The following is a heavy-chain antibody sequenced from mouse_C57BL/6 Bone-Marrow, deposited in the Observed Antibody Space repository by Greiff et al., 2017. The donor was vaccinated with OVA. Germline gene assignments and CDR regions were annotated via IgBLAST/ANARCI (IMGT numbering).Heavy chain of an antibody. CDR2: IYPRSGNT. CDR3: ARSIGDYRGDD. D-gene: IGHD2-13*01. V-gene: IGHV1-81*01. J-gene: IGHJ4*01. Sequence: VQLQQSGAELARPGASVKLSCKASGYTFTSYGISWVKQSTGQGLEWIGAIYPRSGNTYYNQKFKGKATLTADKSSRTAYMELSSLASEDTAVYCCARSIGDYRGDDWGQGTSVTVSS. CDR1: GYTFTSYG.